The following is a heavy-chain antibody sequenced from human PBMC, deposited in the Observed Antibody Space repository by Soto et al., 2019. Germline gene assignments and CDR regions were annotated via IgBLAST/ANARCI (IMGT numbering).Heavy chain of an antibody. Sequence: PSETLSLTCAVSGGSVESSSCWSWVRQAPGKGLEWIGEIYHSGTFNYNPSLASRVSVSVDKSTNQFSLNLNSVTAADTAAYYCVRSVPAATWAYNGMDVWGQGTTVTVSS. CDR1: GGSVESSSC. CDR3: VRSVPAATWAYNGMDV. V-gene: IGHV4-4*02. J-gene: IGHJ6*02. CDR2: IYHSGTF. D-gene: IGHD2-15*01.